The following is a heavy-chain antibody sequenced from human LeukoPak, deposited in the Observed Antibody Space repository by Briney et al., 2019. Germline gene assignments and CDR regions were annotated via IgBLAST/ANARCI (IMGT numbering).Heavy chain of an antibody. Sequence: SETLSLTCTVSGGSISSYYWSWLRQPPGKGLELIGYIYYSGSTNYNPSLKSRVTISVDTSKNQFSLKLSSVTAADTAVYYCARVGTYGSGSYLSWLDYWGQGTLVTVSS. D-gene: IGHD3-10*01. CDR3: ARVGTYGSGSYLSWLDY. CDR1: GGSISSYY. V-gene: IGHV4-59*01. J-gene: IGHJ4*02. CDR2: IYYSGST.